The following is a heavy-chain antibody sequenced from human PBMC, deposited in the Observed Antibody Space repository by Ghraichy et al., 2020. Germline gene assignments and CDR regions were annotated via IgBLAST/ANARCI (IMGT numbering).Heavy chain of an antibody. CDR2: INAGNGNT. D-gene: IGHD2-2*03. J-gene: IGHJ3*02. Sequence: ASVKVSCKASGYTFTSYAMHWVRQAPGQRLEWMGWINAGNGNTKYSQKFQGRVTITRDTSASTAYIELSSLRSEDTAVYYCAKDDGYCSSTSCYMADDAFDIWGQGTMVTVSS. CDR1: GYTFTSYA. V-gene: IGHV1-3*01. CDR3: AKDDGYCSSTSCYMADDAFDI.